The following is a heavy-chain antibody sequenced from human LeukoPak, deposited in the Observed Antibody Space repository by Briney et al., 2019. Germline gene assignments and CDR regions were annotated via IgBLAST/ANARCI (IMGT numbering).Heavy chain of an antibody. Sequence: GGSLRLSCAASGFTFSSYTMNWVRQAPGKGLEWVSSITSSGSYIYYADSVMGRFTISRDNTDNSLYLQMNSLRAEDTAVYYCARHVVAVGFDYWGQGTLVTVSS. CDR3: ARHVVAVGFDY. V-gene: IGHV3-21*01. D-gene: IGHD3-22*01. J-gene: IGHJ4*02. CDR1: GFTFSSYT. CDR2: ITSSGSYI.